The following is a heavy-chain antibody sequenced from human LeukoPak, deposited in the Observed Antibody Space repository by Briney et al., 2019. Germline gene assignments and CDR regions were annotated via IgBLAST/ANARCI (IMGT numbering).Heavy chain of an antibody. V-gene: IGHV3-30*18. CDR2: ISYDGSNK. CDR3: AKVYGSGSKGYYYMDV. J-gene: IGHJ6*03. Sequence: GGSLRLSCAASGFTFSSYGMHWVRQAPGKGLEWVAVISYDGSNKYYADSVKGRFTISRDNSKNTLYLQMNSLRAEDTAVYYCAKVYGSGSKGYYYMDVWGKGTTVTISS. D-gene: IGHD3-10*01. CDR1: GFTFSSYG.